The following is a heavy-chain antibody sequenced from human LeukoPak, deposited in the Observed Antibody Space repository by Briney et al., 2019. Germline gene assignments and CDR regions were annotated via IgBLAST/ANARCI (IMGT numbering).Heavy chain of an antibody. D-gene: IGHD2-2*02. CDR1: GYTFTSYG. CDR3: ATRIEYCSSTSCYRNGFDY. CDR2: ISAYNGNT. J-gene: IGHJ4*02. Sequence: GASVKVSCKASGYTFTSYGISWVRQAPGQGLEWMGWISAYNGNTNCAQKLQGRVTMTTDRSTSTAYMELRSLRSDDTAVYYCATRIEYCSSTSCYRNGFDYWGQGTLVTVSS. V-gene: IGHV1-18*01.